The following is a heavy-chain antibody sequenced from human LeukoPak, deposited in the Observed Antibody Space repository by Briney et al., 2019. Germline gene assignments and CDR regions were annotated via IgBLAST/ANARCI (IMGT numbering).Heavy chain of an antibody. J-gene: IGHJ4*02. CDR3: ARVRPLYGKGGDY. CDR1: GFTFSSYS. CDR2: ISGSSSTI. D-gene: IGHD1-14*01. Sequence: GGSLRLSCAASGFTFSSYSMNWVRQAPGKGLEWVSYISGSSSTIYYADSVKGRFTISRDNAKNSLYLQMNSLRAEDTAVYYCARVRPLYGKGGDYWGQGTLVTVSS. V-gene: IGHV3-48*01.